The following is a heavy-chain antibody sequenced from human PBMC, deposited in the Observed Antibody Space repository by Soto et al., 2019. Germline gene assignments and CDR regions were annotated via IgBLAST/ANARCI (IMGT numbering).Heavy chain of an antibody. V-gene: IGHV1-69*02. CDR2: IIPILNIS. D-gene: IGHD4-4*01. Sequence: QVQLVQSGAEVKKPGSSVKVSCKASGGTFSSYTINWVRQAPGQGLEWMGRIIPILNISNFAQSFKGRVTITADKFLTAAYMELSSLRSEDTAVYYCATSCDNDYIPGVQSCYYMDVWGKGTTVTVSS. CDR1: GGTFSSYT. CDR3: ATSCDNDYIPGVQSCYYMDV. J-gene: IGHJ6*03.